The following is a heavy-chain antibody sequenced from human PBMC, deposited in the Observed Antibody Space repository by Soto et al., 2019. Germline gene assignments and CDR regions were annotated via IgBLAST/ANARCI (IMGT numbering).Heavy chain of an antibody. D-gene: IGHD3-22*01. J-gene: IGHJ4*02. CDR1: GGSISSSSYY. CDR2: IYYSGST. CDR3: ASHEWGPYYYDSSGYYYFDY. V-gene: IGHV4-39*01. Sequence: SETLPLTCTVSGGSISSSSYYWGWIRQPPGKGLEWIGSIYYSGSTYYNPSLKSRVTISVDTSKNQFSLKLSSVTAADTAVYYCASHEWGPYYYDSSGYYYFDYWGQGTLVTVSS.